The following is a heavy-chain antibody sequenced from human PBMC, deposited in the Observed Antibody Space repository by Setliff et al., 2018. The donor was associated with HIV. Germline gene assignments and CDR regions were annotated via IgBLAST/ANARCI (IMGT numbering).Heavy chain of an antibody. V-gene: IGHV1-3*01. Sequence: ASVKVSCKSSEGTFTAYAISWVRQAPGQRLEWMGWINAGNGNTKYSQKFQGRVTITRDTSASTAYMELSSLRYEDTAVYYCARRTDYSDSSGYYYYFDYWGQGTLVTVSS. CDR2: INAGNGNT. CDR1: EGTFTAYA. CDR3: ARRTDYSDSSGYYYYFDY. J-gene: IGHJ4*02. D-gene: IGHD3-22*01.